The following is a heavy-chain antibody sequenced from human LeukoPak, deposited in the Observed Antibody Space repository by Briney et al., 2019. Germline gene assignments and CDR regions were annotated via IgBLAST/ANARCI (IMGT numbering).Heavy chain of an antibody. CDR2: IYYSGST. Sequence: PSETLSLTCTVSGGSISSGDYYWSWIRQPPGKGLEWIGYIYYSGSTYYNPSLKSRVTISVDTSKNQFSLKLSSVTAADTAVYYCARASGRIRIAAAGTGYYFDYWGQGTLVTVSS. CDR3: ARASGRIRIAAAGTGYYFDY. J-gene: IGHJ4*02. V-gene: IGHV4-30-4*01. D-gene: IGHD6-13*01. CDR1: GGSISSGDYY.